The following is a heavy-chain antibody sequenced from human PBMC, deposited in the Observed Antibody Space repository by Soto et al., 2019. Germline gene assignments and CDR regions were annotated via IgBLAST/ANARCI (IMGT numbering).Heavy chain of an antibody. CDR1: KFTFNSYG. J-gene: IGHJ4*02. V-gene: IGHV3-30*18. CDR3: VKDWGHMEDF. D-gene: IGHD3-16*01. CDR2: ILYDGPKT. Sequence: RGSLRLSCAASKFTFNSYGMYWVRQAPGKGLEWLAYILYDGPKTYYADTVRGRFTISRDNSKNTLYLQMASLRVEDTAVYYCVKDWGHMEDFWGPGTRVAVYS.